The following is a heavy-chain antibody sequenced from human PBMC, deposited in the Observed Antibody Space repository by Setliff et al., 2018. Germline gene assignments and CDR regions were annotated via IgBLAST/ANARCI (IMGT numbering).Heavy chain of an antibody. Sequence: SCAASGFTFSRYWMSWVRQAPGKGLEWVANIKQDGSEKYYVDSVKGRFTISRDNAKKSVYLQMNSLRAEDTAVYYCARDHAYGSRFYYYYYGMDVWGQGTTVTVSS. V-gene: IGHV3-7*01. CDR1: GFTFSRYW. D-gene: IGHD3-10*01. CDR2: IKQDGSEK. J-gene: IGHJ6*02. CDR3: ARDHAYGSRFYYYYYGMDV.